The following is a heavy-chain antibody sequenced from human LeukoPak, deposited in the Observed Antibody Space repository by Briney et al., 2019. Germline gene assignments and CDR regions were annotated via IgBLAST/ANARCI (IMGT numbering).Heavy chain of an antibody. CDR1: GYTFTGYF. V-gene: IGHV1-2*02. J-gene: IGHJ5*02. CDR3: ARQAHTVTLYNWFDP. CDR2: INPNYFVT. D-gene: IGHD4-17*01. Sequence: ASVKVSCEASGYTFTGYFMPWVRQDPGQKLEWVVWINPNYFVTKYAQKFQGRVTMTRDTSISSAYMELSRLRSDDTPVYYCARQAHTVTLYNWFDPWGQGTLVTVSS.